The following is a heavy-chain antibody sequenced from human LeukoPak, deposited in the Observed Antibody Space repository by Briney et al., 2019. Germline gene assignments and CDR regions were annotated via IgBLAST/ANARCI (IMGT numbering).Heavy chain of an antibody. CDR1: GYIFIDYE. Sequence: VASVKVSCXTSGYIFIDYEISWVRPAPGQGLEWMGWMNPKSGDTGYEQKFQGRITITRDSSISTVYMELSSLRSEDTALYYCARGRYMDVWGKGTTVTVSS. CDR2: MNPKSGDT. V-gene: IGHV1-8*02. CDR3: ARGRYMDV. J-gene: IGHJ6*03.